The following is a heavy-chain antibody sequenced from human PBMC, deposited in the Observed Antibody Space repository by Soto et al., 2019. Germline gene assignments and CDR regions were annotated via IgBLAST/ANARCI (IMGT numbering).Heavy chain of an antibody. CDR2: IIPIFGTA. Sequence: SVKVSCKASGGTFSSYAISWVRQAPGQGLEWMGGIIPIFGTANYAQKFQGRVTITADESTSTAYMELSSLRSEDTAVYYCARFTRDGYNFAFDIWGQGTMVTVSS. D-gene: IGHD5-12*01. CDR3: ARFTRDGYNFAFDI. CDR1: GGTFSSYA. V-gene: IGHV1-69*13. J-gene: IGHJ3*02.